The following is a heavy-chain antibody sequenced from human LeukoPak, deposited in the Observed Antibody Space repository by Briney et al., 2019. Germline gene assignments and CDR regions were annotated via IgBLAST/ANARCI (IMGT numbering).Heavy chain of an antibody. V-gene: IGHV4-30-4*01. J-gene: IGHJ4*02. CDR2: IYHSGST. CDR3: ARGQRGYSYGTFDY. D-gene: IGHD5-18*01. CDR1: GGSISSSSYY. Sequence: SESLSLTCTVSGGSISSSSYYWSWIRQPPGKGLEWIGYIYHSGSTYYNPSLKSRVTISVDTSKNQFSLKLSSVTAADTAVYYCARGQRGYSYGTFDYWGQGTLVTVSS.